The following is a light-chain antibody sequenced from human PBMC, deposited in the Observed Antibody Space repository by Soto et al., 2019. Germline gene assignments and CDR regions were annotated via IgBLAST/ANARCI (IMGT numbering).Light chain of an antibody. J-gene: IGLJ3*02. CDR2: GND. CDR1: TSNIGHNY. CDR3: ATWDTNLSAV. V-gene: IGLV1-51*01. Sequence: QSVLTQPPSVSAAPGQTVTISCSGGTSNIGHNYVSWYQQLPGTAPTLLIYGNDKRPSGIPDRFSGSKSGTSATLAITGLQTGDEADYYCATWDTNLSAVFGGGNKLTVL.